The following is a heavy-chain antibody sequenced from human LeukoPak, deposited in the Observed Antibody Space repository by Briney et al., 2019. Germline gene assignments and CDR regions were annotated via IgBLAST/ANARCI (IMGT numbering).Heavy chain of an antibody. V-gene: IGHV3-66*01. J-gene: IGHJ6*03. Sequence: GGSLRLSCAASGFTVSSNYMSWVRQAPGKGLEWVSVIYSGGSTYYADSVKGRFTISRDNSKNTLHLQMNSLRAEDTAVYYCARVVSSGSYYPIYYYYYMDVWGKGTTVTISS. D-gene: IGHD1-26*01. CDR2: IYSGGST. CDR3: ARVVSSGSYYPIYYYYYMDV. CDR1: GFTVSSNY.